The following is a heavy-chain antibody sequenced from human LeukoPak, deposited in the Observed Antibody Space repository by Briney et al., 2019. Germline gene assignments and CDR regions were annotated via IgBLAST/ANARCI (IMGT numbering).Heavy chain of an antibody. D-gene: IGHD3-10*01. V-gene: IGHV1-69*13. CDR1: GYTFTSYG. Sequence: SVKVSCKASGYTFTSYGISWVRQAPGQGLEWMGGIIPIFGTANYAQKFQGRVTITADESTSTAYMELSSLRSEDTAVYYCARVERAVVRGIMYYYYMDVWGKGTTVTISS. CDR2: IIPIFGTA. J-gene: IGHJ6*03. CDR3: ARVERAVVRGIMYYYYMDV.